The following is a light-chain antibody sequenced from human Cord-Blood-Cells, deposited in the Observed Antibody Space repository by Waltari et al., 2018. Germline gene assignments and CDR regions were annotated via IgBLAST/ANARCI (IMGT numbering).Light chain of an antibody. J-gene: IGLJ2*01. Sequence: QSVLTQPPSASGTPGQRVTISCSGSSSNIGSNTVNWYQQLPGTAPKLRIYSNNQRPSGVPYRFSGSKSGASASLSISGLQSEDEADYYCAAWDDSLNGPDVVFGGGTKLTVL. CDR2: SNN. V-gene: IGLV1-44*01. CDR3: AAWDDSLNGPDVV. CDR1: SSNIGSNT.